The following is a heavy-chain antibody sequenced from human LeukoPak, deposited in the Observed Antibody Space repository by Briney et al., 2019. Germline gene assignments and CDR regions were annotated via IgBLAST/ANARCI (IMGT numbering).Heavy chain of an antibody. CDR2: ISSNSSYI. D-gene: IGHD3-22*01. Sequence: GGSLRLSCAASGFTFSSYSMNWVRQAPGKGLEWVSSISSNSSYIYYADSVKGRFTISSDNAKNSLFLQMNSLRAEDTAVYYCARELMGLTMIVVVNPIDYWGQGTLGTGSS. CDR1: GFTFSSYS. V-gene: IGHV3-21*01. J-gene: IGHJ4*02. CDR3: ARELMGLTMIVVVNPIDY.